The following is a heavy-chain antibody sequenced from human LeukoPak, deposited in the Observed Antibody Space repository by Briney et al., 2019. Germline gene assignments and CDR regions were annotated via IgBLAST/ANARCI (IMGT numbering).Heavy chain of an antibody. V-gene: IGHV1-69*05. Sequence: ASVKVSCKASGGTFSSYAISWVRQAPGQGLEWMGGIIPIFGTANYAQKFQGRVTITTDESTSTAYMELSSLRSEDTAVYYCAPRKIVGASRTTFDYWGQGTLVTVSS. CDR2: IIPIFGTA. CDR3: APRKIVGASRTTFDY. D-gene: IGHD1-26*01. CDR1: GGTFSSYA. J-gene: IGHJ4*02.